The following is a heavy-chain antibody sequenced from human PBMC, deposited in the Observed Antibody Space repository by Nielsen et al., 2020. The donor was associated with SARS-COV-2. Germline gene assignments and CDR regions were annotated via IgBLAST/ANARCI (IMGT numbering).Heavy chain of an antibody. CDR2: INHSGST. CDR1: GGSFSGYY. D-gene: IGHD5-18*01. CDR3: ARHEGAYTYGRSDC. J-gene: IGHJ4*02. Sequence: GSLRLSCAVYGGSFSGYYWSWIRQPPGKGLEWIGEINHSGSTNYNPSLKSRVTISVDTSKNQFSLKLSSVTAADTAVYYCARHEGAYTYGRSDCWGQGILVTVSS. V-gene: IGHV4-34*01.